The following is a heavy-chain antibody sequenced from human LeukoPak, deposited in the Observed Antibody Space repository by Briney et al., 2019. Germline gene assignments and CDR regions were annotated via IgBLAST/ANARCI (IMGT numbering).Heavy chain of an antibody. V-gene: IGHV1-2*02. J-gene: IGHJ4*02. CDR3: ARGKITMIVGPFDY. Sequence: ASVKVSCKASRYTFTGYYMHWVRQAPGQGLEWMGWINPNSGGTDYAQKFQGRVTMTRDTSISTAYMELSRLRSDDTAVYYCARGKITMIVGPFDYWGQGTLVTVSS. D-gene: IGHD3-22*01. CDR1: RYTFTGYY. CDR2: INPNSGGT.